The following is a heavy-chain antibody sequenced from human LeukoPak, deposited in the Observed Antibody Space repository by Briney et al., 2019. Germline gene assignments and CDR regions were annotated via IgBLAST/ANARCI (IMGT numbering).Heavy chain of an antibody. D-gene: IGHD3-3*01. V-gene: IGHV1-2*02. J-gene: IGHJ6*03. CDR3: ARVGMGIFGVVGSYYYYMDV. CDR1: GYTFTGYY. CDR2: INPNRGGT. Sequence: ASVTVTCKASGYTFTGYYMHWVRQAPGQGLGGMGWINPNRGGTNYAQKFQGRVTMTRERASSTAYMELSRLRSDDTAVYYCARVGMGIFGVVGSYYYYMDVWGKGTTVTVSS.